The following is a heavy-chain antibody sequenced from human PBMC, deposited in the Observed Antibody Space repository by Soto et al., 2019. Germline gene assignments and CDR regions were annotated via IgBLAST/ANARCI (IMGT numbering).Heavy chain of an antibody. CDR2: IDPNDSYT. D-gene: IGHD3-3*01. J-gene: IGHJ6*02. CDR1: GYSFTSYW. Sequence: GESLKISCKGSGYSFTSYWISWVRQMPGKGLEWMGRIDPNDSYTNYSPSFQGHVTISADKSISTAYLQWSSLKASDTAMYYCARVLYDFWSGYPYYYGMDVWGQGTTVTVSS. V-gene: IGHV5-10-1*01. CDR3: ARVLYDFWSGYPYYYGMDV.